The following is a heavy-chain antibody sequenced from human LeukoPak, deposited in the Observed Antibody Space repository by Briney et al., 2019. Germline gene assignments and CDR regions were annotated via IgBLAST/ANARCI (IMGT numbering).Heavy chain of an antibody. Sequence: SETLSLTCTVSGGSISSSSYSWGWIRQPPGKGLEWIGSIYYSGTTYYNPSLKSRVTISVDTSKIQFSLKLSSVAATDTAVYFCARLRFDFWSGYTHPYFDYCDQGTLVTVSS. CDR3: ARLRFDFWSGYTHPYFDY. V-gene: IGHV4-39*01. J-gene: IGHJ4*02. D-gene: IGHD3-3*01. CDR2: IYYSGTT. CDR1: GGSISSSSYS.